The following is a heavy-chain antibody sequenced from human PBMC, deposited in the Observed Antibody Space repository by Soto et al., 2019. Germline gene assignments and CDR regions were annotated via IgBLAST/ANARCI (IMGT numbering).Heavy chain of an antibody. CDR3: AADRGYL. CDR1: GFTFTSSS. CDR2: IVVGTGDT. V-gene: IGHV1-58*01. D-gene: IGHD3-10*01. Sequence: QMQLVQSGPEVKKPGTSVKVSCKASGFTFTSSSVQWVRQARGQGLEWIGWIVVGTGDTKYAQKFQERVTFDRDISTTTAYMEVSSLTSDYTAVYYCAADRGYLWCQGTLVTVSS. J-gene: IGHJ5*02.